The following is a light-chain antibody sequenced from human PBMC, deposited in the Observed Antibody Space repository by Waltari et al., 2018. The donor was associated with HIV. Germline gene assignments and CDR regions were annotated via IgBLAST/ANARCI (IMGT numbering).Light chain of an antibody. V-gene: IGLV1-47*01. Sequence: QSVLTQSPSASGTPGQRVIISCSGSSSNIRGRNYVNWYQLLPVTPPKLIIYKNNQRPSVVPDRFSGSKSGTSASLAISGLRSEDEADYYCAAWDDSLNGVVFGGGTKLTVL. J-gene: IGLJ2*01. CDR3: AAWDDSLNGVV. CDR2: KNN. CDR1: SSNIRGRNY.